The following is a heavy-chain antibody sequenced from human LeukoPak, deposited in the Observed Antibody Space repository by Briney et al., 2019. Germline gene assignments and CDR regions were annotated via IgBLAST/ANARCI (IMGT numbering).Heavy chain of an antibody. CDR3: ARAGGGYSSGWYPDY. CDR1: GFTVSSNY. Sequence: PGGSLRLSCAASGFTVSSNYMSWVRQAPGKGLEWVSVIYSGGSTYYADSAKGRFTISRDNSKNTLYLQMNSLRAEDTAVYYCARAGGGYSSGWYPDYWGQGTLVTVSS. V-gene: IGHV3-66*01. CDR2: IYSGGST. J-gene: IGHJ4*02. D-gene: IGHD6-19*01.